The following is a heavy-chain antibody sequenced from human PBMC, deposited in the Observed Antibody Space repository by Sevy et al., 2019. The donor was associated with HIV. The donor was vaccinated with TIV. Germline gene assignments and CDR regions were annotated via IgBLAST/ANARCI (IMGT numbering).Heavy chain of an antibody. Sequence: GGCLRLSCAASGFTFSGSAMQWVRQASGKGLEWVGRIRSKGNSYATAYAASEKGRFTISRDDSKNSVYLQMNSLKTEDTAVYYCTRGGARDSSSWYDYFDYWGQGTLVTVSS. V-gene: IGHV3-73*01. CDR3: TRGGARDSSSWYDYFDY. D-gene: IGHD6-13*01. CDR2: IRSKGNSYAT. J-gene: IGHJ4*01. CDR1: GFTFSGSA.